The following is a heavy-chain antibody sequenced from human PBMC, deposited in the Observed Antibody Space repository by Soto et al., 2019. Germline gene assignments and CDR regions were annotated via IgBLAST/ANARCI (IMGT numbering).Heavy chain of an antibody. J-gene: IGHJ6*02. Sequence: EVQLVETGGGLIQPGGSLRLSCAASGFTVTDNYIIWVRQPPGKGLERVSTTVIGGGTNYADTVKGRFTVSRDNSKNTLYLQMNNLRVEDTAVYYCARKPPSAIQGWAFGMDVWGQGTTVFVSS. V-gene: IGHV3-53*02. D-gene: IGHD2-2*01. CDR1: GFTVTDNY. CDR2: TVIGGGT. CDR3: ARKPPSAIQGWAFGMDV.